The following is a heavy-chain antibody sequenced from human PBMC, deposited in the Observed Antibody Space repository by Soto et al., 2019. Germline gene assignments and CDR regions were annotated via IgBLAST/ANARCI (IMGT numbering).Heavy chain of an antibody. CDR2: ISYDGSNK. V-gene: IGHV3-30*18. Sequence: GGSLRLSCAASGFTFSSYGMHWVRQAPGKGLEWVAFISYDGSNKYYADSVKGRFTSSRDNSKNTPYLQMNSLRAEDTVVYYWAKDVHGASRLFGFVDCWGQGTLVTVSS. CDR3: AKDVHGASRLFGFVDC. J-gene: IGHJ4*02. D-gene: IGHD2-21*01. CDR1: GFTFSSYG.